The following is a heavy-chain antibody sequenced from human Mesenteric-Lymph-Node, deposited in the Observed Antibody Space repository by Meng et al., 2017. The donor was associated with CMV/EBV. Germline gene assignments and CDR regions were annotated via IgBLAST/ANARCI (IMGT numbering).Heavy chain of an antibody. CDR3: AGQSGGNDYADC. Sequence: SETLSLTCTVSGGSISSSSYYWGWIRQPPGKGLEWIGSIYYSGSTYYNPSLKSRVTISADTSKNQLSLQLGSVTAADTALYYCAGQSGGNDYADCWGQGTLVTVSS. CDR2: IYYSGST. V-gene: IGHV4-39*07. CDR1: GGSISSSSYY. J-gene: IGHJ4*02. D-gene: IGHD4-17*01.